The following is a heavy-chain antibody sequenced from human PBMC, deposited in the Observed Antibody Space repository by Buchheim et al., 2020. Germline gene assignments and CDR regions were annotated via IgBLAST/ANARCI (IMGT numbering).Heavy chain of an antibody. Sequence: QVQLQQWGAGLLKPSETLSLTCAVYGGSFSGYYWSWIRQPPGKGLEWIGEINHSGSTNYNPSLKSRVPISVDTSKNQFSLKLSSVTAADTAVYYCRVLGYCSSTSCYRGDYWGQGTL. CDR3: RVLGYCSSTSCYRGDY. CDR1: GGSFSGYY. V-gene: IGHV4-34*01. J-gene: IGHJ4*02. CDR2: INHSGST. D-gene: IGHD2-2*01.